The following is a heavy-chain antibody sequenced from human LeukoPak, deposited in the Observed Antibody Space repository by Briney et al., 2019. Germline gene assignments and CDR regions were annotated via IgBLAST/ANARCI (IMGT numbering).Heavy chain of an antibody. CDR3: ARGDGGSFDY. V-gene: IGHV3-11*01. CDR1: GFTLSDYY. J-gene: IGHJ4*02. Sequence: GGSLRLSCAASGFTLSDYYMSWIRQAPGKGLEWVSYSRSRGRTIYYADSVKGRFTISRDNAKNSLYLQMISLRAEDTAVYYCARGDGGSFDYWGQGTMVTVSS. CDR2: SRSRGRTI. D-gene: IGHD4-23*01.